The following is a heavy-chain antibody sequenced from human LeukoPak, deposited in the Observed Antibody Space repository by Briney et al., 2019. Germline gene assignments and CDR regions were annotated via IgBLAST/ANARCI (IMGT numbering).Heavy chain of an antibody. CDR1: GYIFTTYW. V-gene: IGHV5-51*01. CDR3: ARRLRSGWPYYYYYGVDV. J-gene: IGHJ6*02. CDR2: IYPADSDT. Sequence: GESLKISCKGSGYIFTTYWIAWVRQMPGKGLEWMGIIYPADSDTKYSPSFQGQVTISADKSINTAYLQWSSLKASDTAMYYCARRLRSGWPYYYYYGVDVWGQGTTVTVSS. D-gene: IGHD6-19*01.